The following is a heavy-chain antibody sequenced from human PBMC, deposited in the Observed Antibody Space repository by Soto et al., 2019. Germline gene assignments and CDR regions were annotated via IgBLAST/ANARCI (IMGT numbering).Heavy chain of an antibody. J-gene: IGHJ6*02. D-gene: IGHD3-3*01. V-gene: IGHV3-48*03. Sequence: GGSLRLSCAASGFTLRSYEMTWVRQAPGKGLEWLSYISSGGTTIYYADSVKGRFTISRDNAKNSLYLQMNSLRAEATAVDYCASLRFLEWLPPGTMDVWGQGTTVTVSS. CDR2: ISSGGTTI. CDR1: GFTLRSYE. CDR3: ASLRFLEWLPPGTMDV.